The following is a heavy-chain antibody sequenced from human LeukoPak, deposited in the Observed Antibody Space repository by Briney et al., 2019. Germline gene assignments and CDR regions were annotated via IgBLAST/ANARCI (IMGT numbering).Heavy chain of an antibody. V-gene: IGHV1-24*01. D-gene: IGHD6-19*01. Sequence: ASVTLSCKVSGYTLNGLSIYWVRQAPGKGPEWMGGFDPEDGETIYAQKFQGRVTMTEDTSTDTAYMELSSLRSEDTAVYYCATDPSRGWNKEFDYWGQGTLVTVSS. CDR3: ATDPSRGWNKEFDY. CDR2: FDPEDGET. CDR1: GYTLNGLS. J-gene: IGHJ4*02.